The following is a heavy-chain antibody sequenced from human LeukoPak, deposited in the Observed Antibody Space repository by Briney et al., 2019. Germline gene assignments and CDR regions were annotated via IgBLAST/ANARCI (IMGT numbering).Heavy chain of an antibody. CDR2: IKQDGSEK. Sequence: GGSQRLSCAASGFTFSSYWMSWVRQAPGKGLEWVANIKQDGSEKYYVDSVKGRFTISRDNAKNSLYLQMNSLRAEDTAVYYCARWYSSSWGDAFDIWGQGTMVTVSS. D-gene: IGHD6-13*01. CDR3: ARWYSSSWGDAFDI. V-gene: IGHV3-7*01. CDR1: GFTFSSYW. J-gene: IGHJ3*02.